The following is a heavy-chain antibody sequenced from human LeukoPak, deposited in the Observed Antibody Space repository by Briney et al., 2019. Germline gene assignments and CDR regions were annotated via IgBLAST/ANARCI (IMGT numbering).Heavy chain of an antibody. J-gene: IGHJ6*03. V-gene: IGHV4-4*09. D-gene: IGHD1-14*01. CDR2: IYTSGST. Sequence: SETLFLTCTVSGGSISSYYWSWIRQPPGKGLEWIGYIYTSGSTNYNPSLKSRVTISVDTSKNQFSLKLSSVTAADTAVYYCARSELTPYYYYMGVWGKGTTVTVSS. CDR3: ARSELTPYYYYMGV. CDR1: GGSISSYY.